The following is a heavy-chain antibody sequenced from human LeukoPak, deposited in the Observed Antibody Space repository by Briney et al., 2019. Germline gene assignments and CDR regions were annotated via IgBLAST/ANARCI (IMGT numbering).Heavy chain of an antibody. V-gene: IGHV4-59*01. CDR1: GGSTSSYY. Sequence: PSETLSLTCTVSGGSTSSYYWSWIRQPPGKGLDWIGYIYYSGSTNYNPSLKSRVTISVDTSKNQFSLKLSSVTAADTAVYYCARGGITSAGGYYYYYYMDVWGKGTTVTVSS. CDR3: ARGGITSAGGYYYYYYMDV. D-gene: IGHD3-10*01. CDR2: IYYSGST. J-gene: IGHJ6*03.